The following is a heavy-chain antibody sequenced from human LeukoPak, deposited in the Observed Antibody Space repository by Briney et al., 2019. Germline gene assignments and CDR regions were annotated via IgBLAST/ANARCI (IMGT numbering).Heavy chain of an antibody. Sequence: PGESLRLSCAASGFTLSSYWMSWVRQAPGKGLEWVANIKQDGSEKYYVDSVKGRFTISRDNAKNSLYLQMNSLRAEDTAVYYCASAARRDYFDYWGQGTLGTVSS. J-gene: IGHJ4*02. D-gene: IGHD6-25*01. V-gene: IGHV3-7*01. CDR1: GFTLSSYW. CDR3: ASAARRDYFDY. CDR2: IKQDGSEK.